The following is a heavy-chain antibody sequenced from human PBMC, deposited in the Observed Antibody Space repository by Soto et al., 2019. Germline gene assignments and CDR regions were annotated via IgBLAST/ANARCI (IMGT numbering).Heavy chain of an antibody. Sequence: SETLSLTCTVSGGSISSGGYYWSWIRQHPGKGLEWIGYIYYSGSTYYNPSLKSRVTISVDTSKNQFSLKLSSVTAADTAVYYCARDIPPYSSSPLNYYYGMDVWGQGTTVTVS. J-gene: IGHJ6*02. V-gene: IGHV4-31*03. CDR1: GGSISSGGYY. CDR3: ARDIPPYSSSPLNYYYGMDV. D-gene: IGHD6-6*01. CDR2: IYYSGST.